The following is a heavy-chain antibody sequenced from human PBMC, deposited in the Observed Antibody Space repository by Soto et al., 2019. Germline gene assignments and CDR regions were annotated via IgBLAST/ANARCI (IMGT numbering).Heavy chain of an antibody. CDR3: TRQDYGREILTGYYSPSGMDV. CDR2: IRSKANSYAT. Sequence: GGSLRLSCAASGFTFSGSAMHWVRQASGKGLEWVGRIRSKANSYATAYAASVKGRFTISRDDSKNTAYLQMNSLKTEETAVYYCTRQDYGREILTGYYSPSGMDVWGQGTTVTVSS. CDR1: GFTFSGSA. D-gene: IGHD3-9*01. J-gene: IGHJ6*02. V-gene: IGHV3-73*01.